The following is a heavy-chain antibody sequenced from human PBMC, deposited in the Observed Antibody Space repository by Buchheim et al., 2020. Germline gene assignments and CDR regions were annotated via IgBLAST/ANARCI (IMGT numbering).Heavy chain of an antibody. CDR1: GYTFTSYD. J-gene: IGHJ6*02. V-gene: IGHV1-8*01. D-gene: IGHD4-11*01. Sequence: QVQLVQSGAEVKKPGASVKVSCKASGYTFTSYDINWVRQATGQGLEWMGWMNPNSGNTGYAQKFQGRVTMTRNTSISTAYMELSSLRAEDTAVYYCARGGGRYYSNYWGFGYYYGMDVWGQGTT. CDR3: ARGGGRYYSNYWGFGYYYGMDV. CDR2: MNPNSGNT.